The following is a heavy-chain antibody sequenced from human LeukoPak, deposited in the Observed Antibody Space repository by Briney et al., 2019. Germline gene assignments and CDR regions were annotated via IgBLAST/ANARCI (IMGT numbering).Heavy chain of an antibody. Sequence: GGSLRLSCAASGFIFKSYWMSWVRQAPGKGLEWVANIKQDGSEKYYVDSVKGRFTISRDNAKNSLYLQMNSLRAEDTAVYYCARDSGTEYFQHWGQGTLVTVSS. D-gene: IGHD1-26*01. V-gene: IGHV3-7*01. CDR1: GFIFKSYW. CDR3: ARDSGTEYFQH. CDR2: IKQDGSEK. J-gene: IGHJ1*01.